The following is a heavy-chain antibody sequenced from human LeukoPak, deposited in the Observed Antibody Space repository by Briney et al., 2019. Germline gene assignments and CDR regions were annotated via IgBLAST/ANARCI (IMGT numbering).Heavy chain of an antibody. Sequence: GGSLRLSCAASGFTFDDYGMSWVRQAPGKGLEWVSGINWNGRSTGYADSVKGRFTISRDNSKNTLYLQMNSLRAEDTAVYYCARGPSGYLNTGGQGTLVTVSS. CDR3: ARGPSGYLNT. D-gene: IGHD5-12*01. CDR1: GFTFDDYG. CDR2: INWNGRST. V-gene: IGHV3-20*04. J-gene: IGHJ4*02.